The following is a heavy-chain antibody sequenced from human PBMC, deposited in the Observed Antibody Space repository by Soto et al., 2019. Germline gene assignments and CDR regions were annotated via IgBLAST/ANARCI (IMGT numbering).Heavy chain of an antibody. CDR2: ISGSGGST. CDR1: GFTFSSYA. J-gene: IGHJ5*02. V-gene: IGHV3-23*01. Sequence: GSLRLSCAASGFTFSSYAMSWVRQAPGKGLEWVSAISGSGGSTYYADSVKGRFTISRDNSKNTLYLQMNSLRAEDTAVYYCAKAGMIVVAAHNWFDPWGQGTLVTVSS. CDR3: AKAGMIVVAAHNWFDP. D-gene: IGHD3-22*01.